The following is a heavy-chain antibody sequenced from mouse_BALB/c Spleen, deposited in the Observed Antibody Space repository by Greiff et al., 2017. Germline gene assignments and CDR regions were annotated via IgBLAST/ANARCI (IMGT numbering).Heavy chain of an antibody. CDR1: GYTFTDYA. J-gene: IGHJ2*01. D-gene: IGHD2-10*02. Sequence: QVHVKQSGAELVRPGVSVKISCKGSGYTFTDYAMHWVKQSHAKSLEWIGVISTYYGDASYNQKFKGKATMTVDKSSSTAYMELSSLTSEDSAVYYCARKYGNYVYFDYWGQGTTLTVSS. CDR2: ISTYYGDA. CDR3: ARKYGNYVYFDY. V-gene: IGHV1S137*01.